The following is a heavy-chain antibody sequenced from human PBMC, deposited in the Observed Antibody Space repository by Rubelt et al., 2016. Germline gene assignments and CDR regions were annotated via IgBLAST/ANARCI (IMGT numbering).Heavy chain of an antibody. CDR2: MNPNSANT. CDR3: ARSPPRDCIDGNCYSRGWFDP. D-gene: IGHD2-15*01. Sequence: GQLVQSGAEVKEPGASVKVSCKASGYTFTSYDINWVRQASGQGLEWMGWMNPNSANTGYAQKFQGRVTMTRNTSISPAYMELSSLRSEDTAVYYCARSPPRDCIDGNCYSRGWFDPWGQGTLVTVSS. CDR1: GYTFTSYD. V-gene: IGHV1-8*01. J-gene: IGHJ5*02.